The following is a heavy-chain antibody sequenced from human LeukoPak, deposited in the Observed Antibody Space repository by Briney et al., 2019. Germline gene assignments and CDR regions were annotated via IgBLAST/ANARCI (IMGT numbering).Heavy chain of an antibody. CDR2: IYYSGST. CDR3: ARVGSSSPYFDY. D-gene: IGHD6-13*01. Sequence: PSETLSLTCTVSGGSISSSSYYWGWIRQTPGKGLEWIGSIYYSGSTYYNPSLKSRVTISVDTSKNQFSLKLSSVTAADTAVYYCARVGSSSPYFDYWGQGTLVTVS. J-gene: IGHJ4*02. V-gene: IGHV4-39*01. CDR1: GGSISSSSYY.